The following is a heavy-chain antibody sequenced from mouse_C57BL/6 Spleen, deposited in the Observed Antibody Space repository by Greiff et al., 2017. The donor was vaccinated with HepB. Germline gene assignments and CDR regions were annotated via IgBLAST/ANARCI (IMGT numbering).Heavy chain of an antibody. CDR2: ILPGSGST. V-gene: IGHV1-9*01. CDR3: ARRISSSWFAY. D-gene: IGHD1-3*01. J-gene: IGHJ3*01. Sequence: QVQLQQSGAELMKPGASVKLSCKATGYTFTGYWIEWVKQRPGHGLEWIGEILPGSGSTNYNEKFKGKATFTADTSSNTAYIQLSSLTTEDSAIYYCARRISSSWFAYWGQGTLVTVSA. CDR1: GYTFTGYW.